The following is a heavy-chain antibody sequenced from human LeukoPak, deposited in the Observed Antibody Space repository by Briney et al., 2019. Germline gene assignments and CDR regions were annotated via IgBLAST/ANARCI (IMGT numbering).Heavy chain of an antibody. CDR3: AKDPGYYYGSGSSV. Sequence: GGSLRLSCAASGFTFSTYAMSWVRRAPGKGLEWVSAISGSGGTTYYADSVKGRFTISRDNSKNTLYLQMNSLRAEDTAVYYCAKDPGYYYGSGSSVWGQGTMVTVSS. D-gene: IGHD3-10*01. J-gene: IGHJ3*01. V-gene: IGHV3-23*01. CDR2: ISGSGGTT. CDR1: GFTFSTYA.